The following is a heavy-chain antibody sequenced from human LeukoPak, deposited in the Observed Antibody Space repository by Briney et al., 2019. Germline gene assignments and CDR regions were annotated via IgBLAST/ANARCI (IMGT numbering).Heavy chain of an antibody. V-gene: IGHV3-74*01. CDR3: ARASTTVPNLLDN. J-gene: IGHJ4*02. CDR2: VSSDGNST. Sequence: PGGSLRLSCAASGFXFSSYWMHWVRQAPGKGLVWVSRVSSDGNSTNYADSVKGRFTISRDNTNNTLYLQMISLRAEDTAVYFCARASTTVPNLLDNWGQGTLVTVSS. CDR1: GFXFSSYW. D-gene: IGHD4-17*01.